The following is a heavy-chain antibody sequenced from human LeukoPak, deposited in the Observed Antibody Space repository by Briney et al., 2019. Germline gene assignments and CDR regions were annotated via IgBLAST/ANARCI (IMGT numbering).Heavy chain of an antibody. Sequence: SETLSLTCAVSGGSLSGYYWTWIRQPPGKGLEWIGEINHSGSTNYNPSLKSRVTISVDTSKKQFFLKLNSVTAADTAVYYCARDLSGGDFDCWGQGTLVTVSS. V-gene: IGHV4-34*01. J-gene: IGHJ4*02. D-gene: IGHD3-16*01. CDR1: GGSLSGYY. CDR2: INHSGST. CDR3: ARDLSGGDFDC.